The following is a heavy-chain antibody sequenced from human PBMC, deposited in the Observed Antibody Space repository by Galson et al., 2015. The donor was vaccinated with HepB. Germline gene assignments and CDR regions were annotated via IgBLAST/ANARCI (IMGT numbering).Heavy chain of an antibody. CDR2: INPNSGGT. J-gene: IGHJ4*02. D-gene: IGHD2-15*01. CDR1: GYTFTGYY. V-gene: IGHV1-2*06. CDR3: ARVSDVVVAATRGIKEPFDY. Sequence: SVKVSCKASGYTFTGYYMHWVRQAPGQGLEWMGRINPNSGGTNYAQKFQGRVTMTRDTSISTAYMELSRLRSDDTAVYYCARVSDVVVAATRGIKEPFDYWGQGTLVTVSS.